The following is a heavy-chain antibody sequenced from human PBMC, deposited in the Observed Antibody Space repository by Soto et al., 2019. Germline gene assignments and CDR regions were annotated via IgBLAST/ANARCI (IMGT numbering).Heavy chain of an antibody. CDR2: ISYDGSNK. Sequence: QVQLVESGGGVVQPGRSLRLSCAASGFTFSSYAMHWVRQAPGKGLEWVAVISYDGSNKYYADSVKGRFTISRDNSKNTLYLQMNSLRAEDTAVYYCARESRQWLVQIDYWGQSNLVTVSS. D-gene: IGHD6-19*01. CDR1: GFTFSSYA. CDR3: ARESRQWLVQIDY. J-gene: IGHJ4*02. V-gene: IGHV3-30-3*01.